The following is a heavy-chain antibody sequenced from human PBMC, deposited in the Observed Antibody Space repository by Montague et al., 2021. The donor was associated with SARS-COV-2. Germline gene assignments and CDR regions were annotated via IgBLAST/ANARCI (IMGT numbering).Heavy chain of an antibody. J-gene: IGHJ3*02. CDR1: GGSISSGGYY. Sequence: TLSLTCTVSGGSISSGGYYWSWIRQHPGKGLEWIGYIYYSGSTYYNPSLKSRVTISVDTSKNQFSPKLSSVTAADTAVYYCARDRYSGYVLDAFDIWGQGTMVPVSS. D-gene: IGHD5-12*01. CDR3: ARDRYSGYVLDAFDI. V-gene: IGHV4-31*03. CDR2: IYYSGST.